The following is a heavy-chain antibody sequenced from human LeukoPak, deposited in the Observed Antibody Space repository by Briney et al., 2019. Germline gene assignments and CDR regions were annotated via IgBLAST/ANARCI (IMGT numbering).Heavy chain of an antibody. CDR1: GFTFSDYY. D-gene: IGHD6-19*01. J-gene: IGHJ3*02. CDR2: ISSSGSTI. Sequence: GGSLRLSCAASGFTFSDYYMSWIRQAPGKGLEWVSYISSSGSTIYYADSVKGRFTISGDNANNSLYLQMNSLRAEDTAVYYCAKGGYSSGSVSKADAFDIWGQGTMVTVSS. CDR3: AKGGYSSGSVSKADAFDI. V-gene: IGHV3-11*01.